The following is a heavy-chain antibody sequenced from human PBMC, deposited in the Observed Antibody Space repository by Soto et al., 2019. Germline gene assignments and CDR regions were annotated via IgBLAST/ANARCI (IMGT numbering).Heavy chain of an antibody. Sequence: SATRSGTVSVSGGAISSYYWSWIRQPPGKGLEWIGYIYYSGSTNYNPSLKSRVTIAVDTSKNQFSLKLSSVTAADTAVYYCASSYGSGSYYYYGMDVWPQGTTVILYS. CDR2: IYYSGST. D-gene: IGHD3-10*01. J-gene: IGHJ6*02. CDR3: ASSYGSGSYYYYGMDV. CDR1: GGAISSYY. V-gene: IGHV4-59*01.